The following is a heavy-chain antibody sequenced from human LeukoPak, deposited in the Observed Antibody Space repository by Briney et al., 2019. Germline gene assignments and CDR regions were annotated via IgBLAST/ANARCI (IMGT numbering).Heavy chain of an antibody. V-gene: IGHV3-23*01. Sequence: GGSLRLSCAASGFTFSSYAMSWVRQAPGKGLEWVSAISGSGGSTYYADSVKGRFTISRDNSKNTLYLQMNSLRAEDTAVYYCAKVLRMVRGVIITWYGMDVWGQGTTVTVSS. D-gene: IGHD3-10*01. CDR1: GFTFSSYA. CDR2: ISGSGGST. J-gene: IGHJ6*02. CDR3: AKVLRMVRGVIITWYGMDV.